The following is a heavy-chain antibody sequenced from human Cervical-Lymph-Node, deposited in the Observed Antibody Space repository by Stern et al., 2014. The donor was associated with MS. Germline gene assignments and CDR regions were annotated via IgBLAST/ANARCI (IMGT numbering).Heavy chain of an antibody. CDR3: AREGGNTAEYFQH. CDR2: IWYDGSNE. CDR1: GFTFSSYG. V-gene: IGHV3-33*01. Sequence: VQLVESGGGVVQPGRSLRLSCAASGFTFSSYGMHWVRQAPGQGLGWVAVIWYDGSNEYCADSVKGRFTISRDNSKNTLYLQMNSLRAEDTAVYYCAREGGNTAEYFQHWGQGTLVTVSS. J-gene: IGHJ1*01. D-gene: IGHD4-23*01.